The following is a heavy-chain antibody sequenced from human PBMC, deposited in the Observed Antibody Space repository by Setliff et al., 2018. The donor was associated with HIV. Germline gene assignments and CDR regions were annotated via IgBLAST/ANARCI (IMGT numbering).Heavy chain of an antibody. V-gene: IGHV3-48*04. CDR2: ISSSGTTI. CDR3: ARDVSWRVRTYIAY. J-gene: IGHJ4*02. Sequence: PGGSLRLSCEASGFTFSTYSMNWVRQAPGKGLEWVSYISSSGTTIYYADSVKGRFTISRDNAKNSLYLQMNSLTAEDTAVYYCARDVSWRVRTYIAYWGQGALFTVSS. CDR1: GFTFSTYS. D-gene: IGHD3-3*01.